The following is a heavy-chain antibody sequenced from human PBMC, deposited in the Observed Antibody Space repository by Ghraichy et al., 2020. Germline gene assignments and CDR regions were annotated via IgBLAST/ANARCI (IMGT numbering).Heavy chain of an antibody. V-gene: IGHV4-39*01. CDR3: ARLERAELRRGYSGYADY. CDR1: GGSISSSSYY. D-gene: IGHD5-12*01. J-gene: IGHJ4*02. Sequence: SETLSLTCTVSGGSISSSSYYWGWIRQPPGKGLEWIGSIYYSGSTYYNPSLKSRVTISVDTSKNQFSLKLSSVTAADTAVYYCARLERAELRRGYSGYADYWGQGTLVTVSS. CDR2: IYYSGST.